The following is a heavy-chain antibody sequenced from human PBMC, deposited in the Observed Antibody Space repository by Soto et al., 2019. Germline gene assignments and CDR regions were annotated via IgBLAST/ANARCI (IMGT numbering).Heavy chain of an antibody. J-gene: IGHJ4*02. CDR3: ARGVRGYSAYVPGY. CDR1: GGSISSTTW. V-gene: IGHV4-4*02. D-gene: IGHD5-12*01. CDR2: IHHDGST. Sequence: PSETLSLTCAVSGGSISSTTWWSWVRPPPGKGLEWIGEIHHDGSTNYNPSLKSRVTISVDKSKNQFSLKVNSVTAADTAVYYCARGVRGYSAYVPGYWGQGTLVTVSS.